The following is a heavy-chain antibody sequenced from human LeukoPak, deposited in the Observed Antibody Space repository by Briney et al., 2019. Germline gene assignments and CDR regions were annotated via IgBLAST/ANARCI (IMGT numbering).Heavy chain of an antibody. CDR1: GFTFSSYA. D-gene: IGHD2-21*01. CDR3: AKSLKHRFPAALDY. CDR2: ISGSGGST. Sequence: GGSLRLSCAASGFTFSSYAMSWVRQAPGKGLEWVSAISGSGGSTYYADSVKGRLTISRDNSKNTLYLQMNSLRAEDTAVYYCAKSLKHRFPAALDYWGQGTLVTVSS. J-gene: IGHJ4*02. V-gene: IGHV3-23*01.